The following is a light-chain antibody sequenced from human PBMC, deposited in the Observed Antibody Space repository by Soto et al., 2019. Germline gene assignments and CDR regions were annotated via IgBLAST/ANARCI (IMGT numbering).Light chain of an antibody. J-gene: IGKJ5*01. Sequence: AIQLTQSPSSLSASVGDRVTITCRASQGISTLLAWYQQKPGKAPKVLIYESSLLQSGVPSRFSGSGSGTDFTLTISSLQPEDFATYYCQHLKSVPITSGQGTRLE. CDR1: QGISTL. V-gene: IGKV1-13*02. CDR3: QHLKSVPIT. CDR2: ESS.